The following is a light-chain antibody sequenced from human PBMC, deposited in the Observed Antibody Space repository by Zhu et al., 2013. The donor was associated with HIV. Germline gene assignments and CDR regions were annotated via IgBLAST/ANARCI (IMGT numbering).Light chain of an antibody. J-gene: IGKJ1*01. CDR3: QQYDVTPWT. Sequence: EIVLTQSPGTLSLSPGERATFSCRASQSITNNYLAWYQQKPGQAPRLLIYGASKRATGIPDRFSGSGSGTDFTLTISSFTRTPRILQCISVQQYDVTPWTFGQGTRVEI. CDR2: GAS. V-gene: IGKV3-20*01. CDR1: QSITNNY.